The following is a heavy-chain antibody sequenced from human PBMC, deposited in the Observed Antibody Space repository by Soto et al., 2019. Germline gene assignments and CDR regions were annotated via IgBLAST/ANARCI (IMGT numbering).Heavy chain of an antibody. CDR1: GFTFSSYG. CDR2: IWYDGSNK. Sequence: PGGSLRLSCAASGFTFSSYGMHWVRQAPGKGLEWVAVIWYDGSNKYYADSVKGRFTISRDNSKNTLYLQMNSLRAEDTAVYYCARETAAGLHFDYWGQGTLVTVSS. D-gene: IGHD6-13*01. J-gene: IGHJ4*02. CDR3: ARETAAGLHFDY. V-gene: IGHV3-33*01.